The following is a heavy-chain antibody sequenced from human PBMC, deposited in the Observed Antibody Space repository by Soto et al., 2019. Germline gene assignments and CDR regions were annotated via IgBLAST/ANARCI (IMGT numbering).Heavy chain of an antibody. CDR3: ARGHYDSSGYQNWFDP. Sequence: SVKVSCKASGGTFSSYVISWVRQAPGQGLEWMGGIIPIFGTSNYAQKFQGRVTITADESTSTAYMELSSLRSEDTAVYYRARGHYDSSGYQNWFDPWGQGTLVPSPQ. CDR2: IIPIFGTS. CDR1: GGTFSSYV. V-gene: IGHV1-69*13. J-gene: IGHJ5*02. D-gene: IGHD3-22*01.